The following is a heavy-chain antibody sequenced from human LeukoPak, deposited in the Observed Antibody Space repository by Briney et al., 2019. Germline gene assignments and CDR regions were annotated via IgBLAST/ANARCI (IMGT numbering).Heavy chain of an antibody. D-gene: IGHD2-2*01. V-gene: IGHV3-48*03. CDR3: ARDRTMRGTLPEGSFEI. Sequence: PGGSLRLSCAASGFTFSSYEMNWVRQAPGKGLEWVSYISTTSDIYYADSVRGRFTISRDNAKNSLYLQMTSLRVEDTAVYYCARDRTMRGTLPEGSFEIWGQGTMVTVSS. CDR2: ISTTSDI. CDR1: GFTFSSYE. J-gene: IGHJ3*02.